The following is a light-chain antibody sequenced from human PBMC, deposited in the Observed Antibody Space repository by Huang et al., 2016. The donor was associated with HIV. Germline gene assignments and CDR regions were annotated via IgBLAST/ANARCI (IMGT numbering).Light chain of an antibody. CDR3: QQYSSIPPT. V-gene: IGKV1-NL1*01. CDR1: QGISYS. Sequence: IQMTQSPSSLSASVGDRVSISCRASQGISYSLAWYQQKPGKAPRLLFYAASRLESGVPSMFSASVSGTDYTLTISSLQPEDVAIYCCQQYSSIPPTFGQGTKLEIK. CDR2: AAS. J-gene: IGKJ2*01.